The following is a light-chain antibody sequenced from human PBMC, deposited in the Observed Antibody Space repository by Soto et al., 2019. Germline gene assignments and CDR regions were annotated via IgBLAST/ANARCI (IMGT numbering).Light chain of an antibody. CDR1: QSVGRW. J-gene: IGKJ1*01. CDR3: QKYSRYPWT. CDR2: KAS. V-gene: IGKV1-5*03. Sequence: QMTQSPSTLSASVGDRVTITCWASQSVGRWLAWHQQKAGRAPKVLVYKASSRQNGVPSRFSGRGSGTECTITNSTLQTADVGSYFCQKYSRYPWTFGQGTKVEIK.